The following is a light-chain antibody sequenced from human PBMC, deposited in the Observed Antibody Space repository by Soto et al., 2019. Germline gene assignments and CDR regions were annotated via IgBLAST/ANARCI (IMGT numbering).Light chain of an antibody. J-gene: IGKJ5*01. Sequence: ILLPQSPSSLSASVGDRVTITCRASQGIDSSFAWYQQKPGKAPKLLIYAASSLQSGVPSRFSGSGSGTDFTLTISSLQPEDFATYYCQQPHDYPITFGQGTRLEIK. CDR2: AAS. CDR3: QQPHDYPIT. V-gene: IGKV1-9*01. CDR1: QGIDSS.